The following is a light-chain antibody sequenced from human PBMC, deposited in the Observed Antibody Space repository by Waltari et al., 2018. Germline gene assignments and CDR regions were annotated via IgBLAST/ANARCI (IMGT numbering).Light chain of an antibody. CDR1: QSVSSK. Sequence: EIVMTQSPATVSVSPGERATLSCRASQSVSSKLAWYQQKPGLAPRLLIYGASTRATGPPARFSGSGSGTEFTLTISSLQSEDFAVYYCQQYNDWPPTFGPGTKVGIK. V-gene: IGKV3-15*01. J-gene: IGKJ3*01. CDR2: GAS. CDR3: QQYNDWPPT.